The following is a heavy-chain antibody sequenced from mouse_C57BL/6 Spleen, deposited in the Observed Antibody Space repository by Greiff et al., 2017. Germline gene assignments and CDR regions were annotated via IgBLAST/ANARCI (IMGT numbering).Heavy chain of an antibody. CDR2: ISSGSSTI. CDR1: GFTFSDYG. J-gene: IGHJ2*01. CDR3: ARTEDYFDY. V-gene: IGHV5-17*01. Sequence: EVKLMESGGGLVKPGGSLKLSCAASGFTFSDYGMHWVRQAPEKGLEWVAYISSGSSTIYYADKVKGRFTISRDNAKNTLFLQMTSLRSEDTAMYYCARTEDYFDYWGQGTTLTVSS.